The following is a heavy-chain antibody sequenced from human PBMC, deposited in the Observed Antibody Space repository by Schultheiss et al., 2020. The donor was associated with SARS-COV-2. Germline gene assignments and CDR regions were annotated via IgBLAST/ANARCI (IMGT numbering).Heavy chain of an antibody. J-gene: IGHJ6*02. CDR3: ARDRDFWSGYYGFGLHYGMDV. D-gene: IGHD3-3*01. CDR1: GYTFTSYY. CDR2: INPSGGST. Sequence: ASVKDSCKASGYTFTSYYMHWVRQAPGQGLEWMGIINPSGGSTSYAQKFQGRVTMTRDTSTSTVYMELSSLRSEDTAVYYCARDRDFWSGYYGFGLHYGMDVWGQGTTVTVSS. V-gene: IGHV1-46*01.